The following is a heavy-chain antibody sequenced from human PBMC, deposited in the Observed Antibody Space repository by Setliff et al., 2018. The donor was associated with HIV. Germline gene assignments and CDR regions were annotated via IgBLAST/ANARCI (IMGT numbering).Heavy chain of an antibody. CDR2: ITGSGGST. J-gene: IGHJ4*02. CDR3: VKEVKGYFDY. V-gene: IGHV3-23*01. CDR1: GFTFSTYP. Sequence: GSLRLSCVASGFTFSTYPMSWVRQAPGKGLEWVSAITGSGGSTYYAASAKGRFTISRDNSKTTVYLQMNSLRADDTAIYYCVKEVKGYFDYWGQGILVTAPQ.